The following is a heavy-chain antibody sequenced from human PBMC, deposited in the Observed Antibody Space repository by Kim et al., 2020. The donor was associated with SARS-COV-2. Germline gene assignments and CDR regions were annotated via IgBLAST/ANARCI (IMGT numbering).Heavy chain of an antibody. Sequence: GGSLRLSCVASGFMFRVFGMHWVRQAPGKGLEWVGVISYVGTSPHYADSVKGRFSISRDNSKNTVYLQMNNLRGDDTAVYYCASDRRQYVQDYKYF. D-gene: IGHD3-16*01. CDR3: ASDRRQYVQDYKYF. CDR2: ISYVGTSP. J-gene: IGHJ1*01. V-gene: IGHV3-30*03. CDR1: GFMFRVFG.